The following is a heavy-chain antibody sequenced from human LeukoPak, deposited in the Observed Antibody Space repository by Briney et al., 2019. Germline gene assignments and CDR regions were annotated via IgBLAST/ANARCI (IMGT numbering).Heavy chain of an antibody. V-gene: IGHV3-30*18. CDR1: GFTFSNYG. CDR3: AKDDITYSYAYGIDY. J-gene: IGHJ4*02. Sequence: PGGSLRLYCAASGFTFSNYGMPWVRQAPGKGLEWVAIISYDGTNRYYAESVKGRFTISRDNSKNTLYLQMNSLRAEDTAVYYCAKDDITYSYAYGIDYWGQGTLVTVSS. D-gene: IGHD5-18*01. CDR2: ISYDGTNR.